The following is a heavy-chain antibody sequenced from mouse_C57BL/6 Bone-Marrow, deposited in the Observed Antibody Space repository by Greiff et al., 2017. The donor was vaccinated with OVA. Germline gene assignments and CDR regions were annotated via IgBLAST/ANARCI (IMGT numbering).Heavy chain of an antibody. CDR3: TTWLLHYYAMDY. CDR1: GFNIKDDY. D-gene: IGHD2-3*01. CDR2: IDPENGDT. J-gene: IGHJ4*01. V-gene: IGHV14-4*01. Sequence: EVQLQQSGAELVRPGASVKLSCTASGFNIKDDYMHWVKQRPEQGLEWIGWIDPENGDTEYASKFQGKATITADTSSNTAYLQLSSLTSEDTAVYYCTTWLLHYYAMDYWGQGTSVTVSS.